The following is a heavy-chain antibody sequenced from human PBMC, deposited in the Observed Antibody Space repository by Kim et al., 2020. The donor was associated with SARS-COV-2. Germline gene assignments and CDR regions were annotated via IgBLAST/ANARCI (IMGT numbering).Heavy chain of an antibody. D-gene: IGHD4-17*01. Sequence: SETLSLTCTVSGGSISSSSYYWGWIRQPPGKGLEWIGSIYYSGSTYYNPSLKSRVTISVDTSKNQFSLKLSSVTAADTAVYYCARHFDYGDLGGMDVWGQGTTVTVSS. CDR2: IYYSGST. J-gene: IGHJ6*02. V-gene: IGHV4-39*01. CDR3: ARHFDYGDLGGMDV. CDR1: GGSISSSSYY.